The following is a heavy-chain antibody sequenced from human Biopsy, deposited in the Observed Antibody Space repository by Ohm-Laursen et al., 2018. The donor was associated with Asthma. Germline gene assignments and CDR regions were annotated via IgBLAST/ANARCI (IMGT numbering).Heavy chain of an antibody. D-gene: IGHD3-22*01. CDR3: ARGDSSNWSHYYFDY. V-gene: IGHV3-30*14. J-gene: IGHJ4*02. CDR1: RFTYE. Sequence: LSLTCAASRFTYEMHWVRQAPGKGLEWVAVISYDGSSIYYADSVRGRFTISRDYSKNTLYLQMHSLRAEDTAVYYCARGDSSNWSHYYFDYWGQGTLVTASS. CDR2: ISYDGSSI.